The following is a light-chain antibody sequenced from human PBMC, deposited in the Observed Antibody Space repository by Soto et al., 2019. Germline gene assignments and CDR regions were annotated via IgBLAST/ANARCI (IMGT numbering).Light chain of an antibody. Sequence: DIQMTQSPSSLSASVGGRISITCRASQSVSSYLNWYQQKPGKAPRLLIYAASHLQTGVPSRFRGTGSATHFTLTISSLQPEDFATYYCQQSYRAVTFGQGTRLEIK. CDR3: QQSYRAVT. CDR2: AAS. CDR1: QSVSSY. V-gene: IGKV1-39*01. J-gene: IGKJ5*01.